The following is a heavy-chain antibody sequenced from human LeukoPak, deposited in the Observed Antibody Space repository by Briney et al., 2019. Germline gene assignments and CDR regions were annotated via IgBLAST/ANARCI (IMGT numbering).Heavy chain of an antibody. D-gene: IGHD6-13*01. CDR1: GSRFTSYW. Sequence: GASLQISCKGSGSRFTSYWIGWVRQMPGKGLEGMGIIYPGDSDTRYSPSFQGQVTISADKSISTAYLQWSSLKASDTAMYYCARVRRIAAADTFDYWGQGTLVTVSS. CDR3: ARVRRIAAADTFDY. CDR2: IYPGDSDT. V-gene: IGHV5-51*01. J-gene: IGHJ4*02.